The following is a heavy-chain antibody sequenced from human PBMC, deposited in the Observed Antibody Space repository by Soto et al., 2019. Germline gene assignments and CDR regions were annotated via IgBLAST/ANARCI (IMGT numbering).Heavy chain of an antibody. Sequence: QVQLQQWGAGLLKPSETLSLTCAVYGGSLSGYYWSWIRQPPGKALEWIGEINYSGNTNYNSSLKSRVTISVDTSKNQLFLNLSSVTAADTAMYYCARHHVRGRTIAGAAEFWGQGTLVTVSS. J-gene: IGHJ4*02. CDR3: ARHHVRGRTIAGAAEF. V-gene: IGHV4-34*01. CDR1: GGSLSGYY. CDR2: INYSGNT. D-gene: IGHD1-26*01.